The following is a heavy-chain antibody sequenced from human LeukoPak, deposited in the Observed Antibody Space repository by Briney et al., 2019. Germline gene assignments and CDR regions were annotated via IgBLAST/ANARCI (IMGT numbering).Heavy chain of an antibody. D-gene: IGHD2-2*01. CDR3: AKNCSSTSCYWNDAFDI. J-gene: IGHJ3*02. Sequence: PSETLSLTCAVSGYSISSGYYWGWIRPPPGKGLEWIASMYHSGSTYYNPSLKRRVTISVDTSKNQFSLKLSSVTAADTAVYYCAKNCSSTSCYWNDAFDIWGQGTMVTVSS. CDR2: MYHSGST. V-gene: IGHV4-38-2*01. CDR1: GYSISSGYY.